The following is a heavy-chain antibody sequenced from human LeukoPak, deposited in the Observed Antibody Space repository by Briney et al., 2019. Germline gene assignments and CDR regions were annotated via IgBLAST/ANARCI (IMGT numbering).Heavy chain of an antibody. CDR2: MYHSGDT. D-gene: IGHD2-2*01. CDR3: ARSKAHLSTSWYGTWFDP. Sequence: PSETLSLTCTVSGYSVSSGYYWGWIRQPPGKGLEWIGSMYHSGDTYYNPSLKSRVTISVDTSKNQLSLKLSPVTAADTAVYYCARSKAHLSTSWYGTWFDPWGQGTLVTVSS. CDR1: GYSVSSGYY. V-gene: IGHV4-38-2*02. J-gene: IGHJ5*02.